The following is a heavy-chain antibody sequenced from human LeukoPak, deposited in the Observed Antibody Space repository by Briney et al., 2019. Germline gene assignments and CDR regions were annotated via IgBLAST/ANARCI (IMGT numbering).Heavy chain of an antibody. CDR3: ARHGSGSYYNLPTDY. CDR1: GYTLTSYG. J-gene: IGHJ4*02. D-gene: IGHD3-10*01. V-gene: IGHV1-18*01. Sequence: ASVKVSCKASGYTLTSYGISWVRQAPGQGLEWMGWISAYNGNTNYAQKLQGRVTMTTDTSTSTAYMELRSPRSDDTAMYYCARHGSGSYYNLPTDYWGQGTLVTVSS. CDR2: ISAYNGNT.